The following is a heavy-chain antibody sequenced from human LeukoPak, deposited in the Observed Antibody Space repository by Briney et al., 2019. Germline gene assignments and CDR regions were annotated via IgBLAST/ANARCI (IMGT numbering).Heavy chain of an antibody. J-gene: IGHJ4*02. CDR3: ASSGWYYFDY. Sequence: SETLSLTCTVSGGSISSGGYYWGWIRQPPGKGLEWIGSIYYSGSTYYNPSLKSRVTISVDTSKNQFSLKLSSVTAADTAVYYCASSGWYYFDYWGQGTLVTVSS. CDR1: GGSISSGGYY. V-gene: IGHV4-39*01. CDR2: IYYSGST. D-gene: IGHD6-19*01.